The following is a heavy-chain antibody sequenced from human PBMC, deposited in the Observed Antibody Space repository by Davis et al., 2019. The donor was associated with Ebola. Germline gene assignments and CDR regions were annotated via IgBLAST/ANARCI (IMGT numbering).Heavy chain of an antibody. Sequence: GGSLRLSCAASGITFRNVVMSWVRQAPGKGLEWVSSISSSSSYIYYADSVKGRFTISRDNAKNALYLQMNSLRAEDTAVYYCAAHSSSWLNNWFDPWGQGTLVTVSS. CDR3: AAHSSSWLNNWFDP. J-gene: IGHJ5*02. D-gene: IGHD6-13*01. CDR2: ISSSSSYI. V-gene: IGHV3-21*01. CDR1: GITFRNVV.